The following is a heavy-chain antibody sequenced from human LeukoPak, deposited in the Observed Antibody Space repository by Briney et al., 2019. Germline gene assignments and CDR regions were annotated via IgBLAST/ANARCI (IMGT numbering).Heavy chain of an antibody. CDR3: ARDGFPGAVTQDEGWWFFDL. CDR2: IWYDGSNK. Sequence: GRSLRLSCAASGFTFSNYGMHWVRQAPGKGLEWVAVIWYDGSNKYYADSVRGRSTISRDNSKNTLYLQMNSLRAEDTAVYFCARDGFPGAVTQDEGWWFFDLWGRGTLVTVSS. V-gene: IGHV3-33*01. D-gene: IGHD4-17*01. J-gene: IGHJ2*01. CDR1: GFTFSNYG.